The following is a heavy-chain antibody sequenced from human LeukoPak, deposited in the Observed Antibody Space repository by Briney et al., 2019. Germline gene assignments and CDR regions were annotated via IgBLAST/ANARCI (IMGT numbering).Heavy chain of an antibody. CDR1: GYTFTGYY. Sequence: GASVKVSCKASGYTFTGYYMHWVRQAPGQGLEWMGWINPNSGGTNYAQKFQGRVTMTRDTSISTAYMELSRLRSDDTAVYYCATLGYCSSTSCATVPWGQGTLVTVSS. V-gene: IGHV1-2*02. CDR2: INPNSGGT. J-gene: IGHJ5*02. D-gene: IGHD2-2*01. CDR3: ATLGYCSSTSCATVP.